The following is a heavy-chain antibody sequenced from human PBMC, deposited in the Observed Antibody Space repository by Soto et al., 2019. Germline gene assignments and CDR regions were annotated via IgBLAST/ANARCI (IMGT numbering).Heavy chain of an antibody. CDR3: AHLTTVTVRGGKDVCDLEY. J-gene: IGHJ4*02. V-gene: IGHV2-5*02. CDR2: IYWDDDK. CDR1: GFSLSTSGVG. D-gene: IGHD4-17*01. Sequence: QITLKESGPTLVKPTQTLTLTCTFSGFSLSTSGVGVGWIRQPPGKALEWLALIYWDDDKRYSPSLKSRLTSTNDTSKNQVVFTMTKMDPVDTATFYCAHLTTVTVRGGKDVCDLEYRGQGPLVSVS.